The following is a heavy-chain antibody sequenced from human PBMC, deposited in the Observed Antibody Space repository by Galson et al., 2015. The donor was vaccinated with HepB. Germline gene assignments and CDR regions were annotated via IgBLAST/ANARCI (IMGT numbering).Heavy chain of an antibody. J-gene: IGHJ4*02. CDR3: ARDGRMVATEAYYFDY. CDR2: ISAYNGNT. V-gene: IGHV1-18*01. D-gene: IGHD5-12*01. Sequence: SVKVSCKASGYTFTSYGISWVRQAPGQGLEWVGWISAYNGNTNYAQKLQGRVTMTTDTSTSTAYMELRSLRSDDTAVYYCARDGRMVATEAYYFDYWGQGTLVTVSS. CDR1: GYTFTSYG.